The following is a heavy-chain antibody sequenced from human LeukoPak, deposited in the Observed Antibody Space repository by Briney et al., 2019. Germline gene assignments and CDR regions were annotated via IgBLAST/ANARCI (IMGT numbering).Heavy chain of an antibody. J-gene: IGHJ4*02. V-gene: IGHV1-18*01. Sequence: ASVKVSCKASGYTFTSYGISWVRQAPGQGLEWMGWISAYNGNTNYAQKLQGSVTMTTDTSTSTAYKELSSLRSDDTAVYYCASKIYCGSDCYYFDYWGQGTLVTVSS. CDR2: ISAYNGNT. CDR3: ASKIYCGSDCYYFDY. CDR1: GYTFTSYG. D-gene: IGHD2-21*01.